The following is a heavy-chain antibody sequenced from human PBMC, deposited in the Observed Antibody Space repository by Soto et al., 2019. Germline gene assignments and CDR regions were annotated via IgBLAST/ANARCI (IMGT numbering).Heavy chain of an antibody. D-gene: IGHD6-13*01. J-gene: IGHJ4*02. V-gene: IGHV3-23*01. CDR3: AKGSADARPYYFDY. Sequence: GGSLRLPCAASGCNFSSYVFSWVRQAPGKGLEWVSAISGSGYSTYYADSVKGRFTISRDNPKNTLYLQMNSLRAEDTAVYYCAKGSADARPYYFDYWGQGALVTVSS. CDR2: ISGSGYST. CDR1: GCNFSSYV.